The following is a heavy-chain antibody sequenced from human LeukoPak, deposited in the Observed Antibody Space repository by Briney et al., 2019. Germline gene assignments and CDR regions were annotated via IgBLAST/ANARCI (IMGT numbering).Heavy chain of an antibody. J-gene: IGHJ2*01. V-gene: IGHV3-13*05. Sequence: SGGSLRLSCAVSGFTVRSYDMHWVRQVAGKGLEWVSAISTASNPHYPAAAQGRFTIFRSNAEKSLYLQMNSLSAEDTAVYYCARELGIGGYWYFDLWGRGSLVTVSS. CDR1: GFTVRSYD. CDR2: ISTASNP. CDR3: ARELGIGGYWYFDL. D-gene: IGHD7-27*01.